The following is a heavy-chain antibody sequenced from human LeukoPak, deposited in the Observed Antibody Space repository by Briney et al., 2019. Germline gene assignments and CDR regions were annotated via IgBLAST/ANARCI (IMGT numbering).Heavy chain of an antibody. J-gene: IGHJ4*02. CDR1: GFTFFTST. CDR2: ISYDGSNE. CDR3: AKRPSREAMYYFDY. Sequence: HPGGSLRLSCTVSGFTFFTSTMHWVRQAPGKGLDWVAVISYDGSNEYYADSVKGRFTISRDNSKNTLYPQMNSLRAEDTAVYYCAKRPSREAMYYFDYWGQGTLVTVSS. V-gene: IGHV3-30-3*02.